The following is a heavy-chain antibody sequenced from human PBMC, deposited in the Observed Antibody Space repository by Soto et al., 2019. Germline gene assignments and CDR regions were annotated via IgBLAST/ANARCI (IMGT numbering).Heavy chain of an antibody. D-gene: IGHD1-7*01. CDR2: IYRTGST. J-gene: IGHJ4*02. V-gene: IGHV4-4*02. CDR3: ASRDPGTSVDY. CDR1: GGSFTINNW. Sequence: LSLTCAVSGGSFTINNWWTWVRQPPGQGLEWIGEIYRTGSTNYNPSLKSRVTISLDKSENQFSLKVTSLTAADTAVYYCASRDPGTSVDYWGQGTLVTVSS.